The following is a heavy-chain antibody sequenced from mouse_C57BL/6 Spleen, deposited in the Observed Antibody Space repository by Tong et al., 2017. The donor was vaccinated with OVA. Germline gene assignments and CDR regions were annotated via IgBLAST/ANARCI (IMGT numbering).Heavy chain of an antibody. V-gene: IGHV5-6*01. D-gene: IGHD2-5*01. CDR2: ISSGGSYT. J-gene: IGHJ2*01. CDR1: GFTFSSYG. Sequence: EVQLQESGGDLVKPGGSLKLSCAASGFTFSSYGMSWVRQTPDKRLEWVATISSGGSYTYYPDSVKGRFTISRDNAKNTLYLQMSSLKSEDTAMYYCARDRYSNFFDYWGQGTTLTVSS. CDR3: ARDRYSNFFDY.